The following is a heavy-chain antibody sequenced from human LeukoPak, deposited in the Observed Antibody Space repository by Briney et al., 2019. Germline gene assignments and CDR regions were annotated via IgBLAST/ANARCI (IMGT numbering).Heavy chain of an antibody. J-gene: IGHJ4*02. CDR1: GGSISSYY. V-gene: IGHV4-59*08. Sequence: SETLSLTCTVSGGSISSYYWSWIRQPPGKGLEWIGYIYYSGSTNYNPSLKSRVTISVDTSKNQFSLKLSSVTAADTAVYYCARASQNLRSSFDYWGQGTLVTVSS. CDR2: IYYSGST. D-gene: IGHD3-9*01. CDR3: ARASQNLRSSFDY.